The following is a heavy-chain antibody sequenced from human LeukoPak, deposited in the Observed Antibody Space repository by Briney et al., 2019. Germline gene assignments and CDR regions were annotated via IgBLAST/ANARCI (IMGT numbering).Heavy chain of an antibody. D-gene: IGHD6-13*01. CDR1: GGSFSGYY. Sequence: SETLSLTCAVYGGSFSGYYWSWIRQPPGKGLEWIGEISHSGSTNYNPSLKSRVTISVDTSKNQFSLKLSSVTAADTAVYYCARELAAAGIDYWGQGTLVTVSS. J-gene: IGHJ4*02. CDR3: ARELAAAGIDY. V-gene: IGHV4-34*01. CDR2: ISHSGST.